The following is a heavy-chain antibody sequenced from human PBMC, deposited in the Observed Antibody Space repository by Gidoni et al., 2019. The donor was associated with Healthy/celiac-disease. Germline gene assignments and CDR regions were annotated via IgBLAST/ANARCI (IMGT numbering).Heavy chain of an antibody. CDR1: GGTFSNYG. J-gene: IGHJ6*02. V-gene: IGHV1-69*01. D-gene: IGHD3-9*01. Sequence: QVQLVQSEAEVKKPGSSVKVSCKVSGGTFSNYGISWVRQAPGQGLEWMGDIIPIFGTTNYAQKFQGRVTITADESTSTAYMEVSSLRSEDTAVYFCARPTYYDISTGPEGYYGMDVWGQGTTVTVSS. CDR2: IIPIFGTT. CDR3: ARPTYYDISTGPEGYYGMDV.